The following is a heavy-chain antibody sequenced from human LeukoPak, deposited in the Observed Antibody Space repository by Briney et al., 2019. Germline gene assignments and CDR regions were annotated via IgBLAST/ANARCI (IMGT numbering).Heavy chain of an antibody. Sequence: SETLSLTCTVSGGSINHYWGWIRQPPGKGLEWIGWIHHTGSTKYNPSLKSRVTFLVDMSKNQFSLSLSSVTAADTAVYYCAKYDDTGLDHWGQGSLVTVSS. CDR3: AKYDDTGLDH. CDR2: IHHTGST. J-gene: IGHJ4*02. V-gene: IGHV4-59*08. D-gene: IGHD3-9*01. CDR1: GGSINHY.